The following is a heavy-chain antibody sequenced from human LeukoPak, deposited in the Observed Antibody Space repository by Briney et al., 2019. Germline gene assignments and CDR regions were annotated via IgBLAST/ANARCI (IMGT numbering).Heavy chain of an antibody. Sequence: GGSLRLSCAASGFTFSSYWMSWVRQAPGKGLEWVANIKQDGSEKYYVDSVKGRFTISRDNAKNSLYLQMNSLRAEDTAVYYCATQGNGDYADYWGQGTLVTVSS. J-gene: IGHJ4*02. CDR3: ATQGNGDYADY. CDR1: GFTFSSYW. D-gene: IGHD1-1*01. CDR2: IKQDGSEK. V-gene: IGHV3-7*01.